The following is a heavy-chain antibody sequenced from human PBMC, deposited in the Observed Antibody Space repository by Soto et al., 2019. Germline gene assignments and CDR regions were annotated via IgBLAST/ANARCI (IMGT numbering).Heavy chain of an antibody. CDR1: GYTFTSYG. J-gene: IGHJ4*02. D-gene: IGHD4-4*01. Sequence: QVQLVQSGAEVKKPGASVKVSCEASGYTFTSYGISWVRQSPGQGLEWMGWISAYNGNTNYAQKLQGRVTMTTDTSTSTAYMELRSLRSDDTAVYYCARDRRPYSNYLYYFDYWGQGTLVTVSS. V-gene: IGHV1-18*01. CDR2: ISAYNGNT. CDR3: ARDRRPYSNYLYYFDY.